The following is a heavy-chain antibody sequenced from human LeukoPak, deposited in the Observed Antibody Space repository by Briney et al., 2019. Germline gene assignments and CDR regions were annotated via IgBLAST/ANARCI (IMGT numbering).Heavy chain of an antibody. V-gene: IGHV3-30-3*01. CDR1: GFTFSSYA. J-gene: IGHJ4*02. CDR2: MSYDGNNK. CDR3: ARDLNVVVPAAADY. D-gene: IGHD2-2*01. Sequence: GGSLRLSCAASGFTFSSYAMHWVRQAPGKGLEWVAVMSYDGNNKYYADSVKGRSTISRDNSKNTLYLQMNSLRAEDTAVYYCARDLNVVVPAAADYWGQGTLITVSS.